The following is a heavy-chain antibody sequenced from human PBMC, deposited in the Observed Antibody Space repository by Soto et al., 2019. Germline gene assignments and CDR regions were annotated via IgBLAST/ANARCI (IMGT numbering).Heavy chain of an antibody. Sequence: QVQLVQSGAEVKKPGVSVKVSCKASDYAFTSYTITWVRQAPGQGLEWMGWISPYNGNTDYAQKLQGRVTMTTDTSTSTAYMELRSLRSDDTAVYYCARAPVVVIAAAYFDSWGQGTLVTVSS. CDR1: DYAFTSYT. V-gene: IGHV1-18*01. D-gene: IGHD2-15*01. CDR2: ISPYNGNT. CDR3: ARAPVVVIAAAYFDS. J-gene: IGHJ4*02.